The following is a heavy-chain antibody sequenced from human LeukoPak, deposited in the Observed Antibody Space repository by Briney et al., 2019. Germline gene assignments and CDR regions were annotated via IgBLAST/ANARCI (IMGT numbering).Heavy chain of an antibody. V-gene: IGHV3-11*01. J-gene: IGHJ3*02. CDR2: ITNSGTTI. Sequence: GGSLRLSCAASGFTFTDYYMSWIRQAPGKGLEWVSYITNSGTTIYYADSVKGRFTISRDNAKNSLYLQMNSLRAEDTAVYYCARENNWWAFDIWGQGTMVTVSS. CDR3: ARENNWWAFDI. D-gene: IGHD1-20*01. CDR1: GFTFTDYY.